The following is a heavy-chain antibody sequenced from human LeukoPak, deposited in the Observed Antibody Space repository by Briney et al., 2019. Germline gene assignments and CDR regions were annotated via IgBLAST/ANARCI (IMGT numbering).Heavy chain of an antibody. CDR2: ISYDGSNK. CDR3: AKDRGPRGYSYGIDY. V-gene: IGHV3-30-3*02. J-gene: IGHJ4*02. Sequence: GGSLRLSCATSGFTFSSYAMHWVRQAPGKGLEWVAVISYDGSNKYYADSVKGRFTISRDNSKNTLYLQMNSLRAEDTAVYYCAKDRGPRGYSYGIDYWGQGTLVTVSS. D-gene: IGHD5-18*01. CDR1: GFTFSSYA.